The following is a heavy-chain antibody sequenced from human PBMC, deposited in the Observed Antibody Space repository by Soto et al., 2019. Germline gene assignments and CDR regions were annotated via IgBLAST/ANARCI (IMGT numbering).Heavy chain of an antibody. CDR1: VDSINTYT. V-gene: IGHV4-59*01. CDR2: IFSSGIA. J-gene: IGHJ4*02. D-gene: IGHD1-1*01. Sequence: ETLSLTCTVSVDSINTYTWTWIRQPPGKGLEWIGYIFSSGIANYNPSLQSRLTMSVDTSNNVFSLRLNSVSAADTAVYYCARGDQELDYWGPGTLVTVSS. CDR3: ARGDQELDY.